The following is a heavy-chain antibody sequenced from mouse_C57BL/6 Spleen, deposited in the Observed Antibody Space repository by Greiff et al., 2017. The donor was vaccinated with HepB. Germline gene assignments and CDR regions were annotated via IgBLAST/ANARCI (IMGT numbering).Heavy chain of an antibody. CDR2: IDPETGGT. D-gene: IGHD2-4*01. CDR1: GYTFTDYE. CDR3: TRRGSYDYGAWFAY. Sequence: QVQLQQSGAELVRPGASVTLSCKASGYTFTDYEMHWVKQTPVHGLEWIGAIDPETGGTAYNQKFKGKAILTADKSSSTAYMELRSLTSEDSAVYYWTRRGSYDYGAWFAYWGQGTLVTVSA. J-gene: IGHJ3*01. V-gene: IGHV1-15*01.